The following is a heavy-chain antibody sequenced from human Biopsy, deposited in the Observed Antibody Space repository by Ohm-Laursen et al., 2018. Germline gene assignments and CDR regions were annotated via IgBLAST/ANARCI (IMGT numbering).Heavy chain of an antibody. V-gene: IGHV3-21*06. CDR2: IGSSGSDV. CDR1: GFTFSSYA. CDR3: VRLLRPKGELDY. J-gene: IGHJ4*02. Sequence: SLRLSCSASGFTFSSYAMNRVRQAPGEGLEWVSSIGSSGSDVYYAASVKGRFTSSRDNARNSLYLQVDSLRVEDTAVYYCVRLLRPKGELDYWGQGTLVTVSS. D-gene: IGHD6-25*01.